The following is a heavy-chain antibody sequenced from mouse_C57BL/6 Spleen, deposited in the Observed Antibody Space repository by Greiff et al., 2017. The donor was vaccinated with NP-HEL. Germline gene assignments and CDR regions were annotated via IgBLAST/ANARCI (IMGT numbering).Heavy chain of an antibody. D-gene: IGHD1-1*01. Sequence: QVHVKQSGAELVRPGASVKLSCKASGYTFTDYYINWVKQRPGQGLEWIARIYPGSGNTYYNEKFKGKATLTAEKSSSTAYMQLSSLTSEDSAVYFCAREGYYGSSLYYFDYWGQGTTLTVSS. CDR3: AREGYYGSSLYYFDY. J-gene: IGHJ2*01. CDR2: IYPGSGNT. CDR1: GYTFTDYY. V-gene: IGHV1-76*01.